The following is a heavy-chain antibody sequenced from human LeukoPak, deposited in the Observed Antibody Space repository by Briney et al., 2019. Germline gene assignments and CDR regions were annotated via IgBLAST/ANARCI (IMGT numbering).Heavy chain of an antibody. V-gene: IGHV1-18*01. CDR1: GYTFASYG. CDR2: IRAYNGNK. J-gene: IGHJ5*02. CDR3: ARRYCSGGICWFDP. Sequence: ASVKVSRKASGYTFASYGISWVRQAPGQGLEWMGWIRAYNGNKNYAQKLQGRVTMTTDTSTGTAYMELRSLRSDDTAIYYCARRYCSGGICWFDPWGQGTLVTVSS. D-gene: IGHD2-15*01.